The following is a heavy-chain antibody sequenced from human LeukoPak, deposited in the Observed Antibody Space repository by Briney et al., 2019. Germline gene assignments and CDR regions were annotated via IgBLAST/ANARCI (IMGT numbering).Heavy chain of an antibody. D-gene: IGHD2/OR15-2a*01. J-gene: IGHJ4*02. CDR1: GGTFSSYA. CDR2: IIPIFGTA. Sequence: ASVTVSCKASGGTFSSYAISWVRQAPGQGLEWMGRIIPIFGTANYAQKFQGRVTITADESTSTAYMELSSLRSEDTAVYYCARDINRGGRFDYWGQGTLVTVSS. V-gene: IGHV1-69*13. CDR3: ARDINRGGRFDY.